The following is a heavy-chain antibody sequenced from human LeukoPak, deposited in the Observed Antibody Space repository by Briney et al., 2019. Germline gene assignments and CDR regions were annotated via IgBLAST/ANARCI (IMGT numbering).Heavy chain of an antibody. CDR1: GFTFSSYA. V-gene: IGHV3-23*01. Sequence: GGSLRLSCAASGFTFSSYAMSWVRQAPGKGLEWVSAISGSGGSTYYADSVKGRFTISRDNSKNTLYLQMNSLRAEDTAVYYCAKDPLGYCSSTSCHGLDYWGQGTLVTVSS. J-gene: IGHJ4*02. D-gene: IGHD2-2*01. CDR3: AKDPLGYCSSTSCHGLDY. CDR2: ISGSGGST.